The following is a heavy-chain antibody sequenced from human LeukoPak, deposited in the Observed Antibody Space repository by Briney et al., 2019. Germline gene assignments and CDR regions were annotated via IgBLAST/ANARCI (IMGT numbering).Heavy chain of an antibody. Sequence: PSETLSLTCIVSGGSISSYYWSWIRQPPGKGLEWIGYIYYSGSTNYNPSLKSRVTISVDTSKNQFSLKLSSVTAADTAVYYCARDGSRRWFDPWGQGTLVTVSS. J-gene: IGHJ5*02. CDR2: IYYSGST. D-gene: IGHD1-14*01. CDR1: GGSISSYY. V-gene: IGHV4-59*01. CDR3: ARDGSRRWFDP.